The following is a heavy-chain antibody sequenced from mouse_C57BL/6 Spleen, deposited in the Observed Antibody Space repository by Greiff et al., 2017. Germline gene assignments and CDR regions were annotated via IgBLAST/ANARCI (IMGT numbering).Heavy chain of an antibody. J-gene: IGHJ4*01. CDR1: GYTFTSYW. D-gene: IGHD1-1*01. CDR2: IYPGSGST. CDR3: ARDYDYYYAMDY. V-gene: IGHV1-55*01. Sequence: QVQLQQPGAELVKPGASVKMSCKASGYTFTSYWITWVKQRPGQGLEWIGDIYPGSGSTNYNEKFKSKATLTADTSSSTAYMQLSSLTSEDSAVYYCARDYDYYYAMDYWGQGTSVTVSS.